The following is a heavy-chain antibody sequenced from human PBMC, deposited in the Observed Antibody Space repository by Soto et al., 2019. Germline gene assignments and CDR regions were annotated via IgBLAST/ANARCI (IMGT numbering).Heavy chain of an antibody. D-gene: IGHD4-17*01. J-gene: IGHJ4*02. Sequence: QVQLVQSGAEVKKPGSSVKVSCKASGGTFSSSTISWVRQAPGQGLEWMGRIIPILGIANYAQKFQGRVTITADKATSTAYMELSSLRSEDTAVYYYATHDYGGNSPSDYWGQETLVTVSS. CDR2: IIPILGIA. V-gene: IGHV1-69*02. CDR3: ATHDYGGNSPSDY. CDR1: GGTFSSST.